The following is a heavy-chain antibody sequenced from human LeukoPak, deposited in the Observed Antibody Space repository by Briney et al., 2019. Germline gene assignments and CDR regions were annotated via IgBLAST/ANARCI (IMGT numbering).Heavy chain of an antibody. CDR2: INHSGST. D-gene: IGHD2/OR15-2a*01. J-gene: IGHJ5*02. Sequence: SETLSLTCAVYGGSFSGYYWSWIRQPPGKGLEWIGEINHSGSTNYNPSLKSRVTISVDTSKNQFSLRLSSVTAADTAVYYCARVINIYWFDPWGQGTLVTVSS. CDR3: ARVINIYWFDP. V-gene: IGHV4-34*01. CDR1: GGSFSGYY.